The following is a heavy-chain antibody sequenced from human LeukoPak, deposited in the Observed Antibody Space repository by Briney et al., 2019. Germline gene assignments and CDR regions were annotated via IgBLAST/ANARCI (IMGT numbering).Heavy chain of an antibody. V-gene: IGHV3-11*06. Sequence: GGSLRLSCAASGFTFSDCYMSWIRQAPGKGLEWVSSISSSSSYIYYADSVKGRFTISRDNAKNSLYLQMNSLRAEDTAVYYCARDGCSSTSCYYFDYWGQGTLVTVSS. CDR3: ARDGCSSTSCYYFDY. J-gene: IGHJ4*02. CDR1: GFTFSDCY. CDR2: ISSSSSYI. D-gene: IGHD2-2*01.